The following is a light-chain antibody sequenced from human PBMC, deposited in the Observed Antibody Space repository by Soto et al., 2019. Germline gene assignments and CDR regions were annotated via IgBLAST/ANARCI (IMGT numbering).Light chain of an antibody. Sequence: QSVLTQPPSASGTPGQRVTISCSGSSSNIGSNYVYWCQQLPGTAPKLLIYRNNQRPSGVPDRFSGSKSGTSASLAISGLRSEDEADYYSAAGDDSLSGPHVLFGGGTNLTFL. CDR2: RNN. J-gene: IGLJ2*01. CDR1: SSNIGSNY. CDR3: AAGDDSLSGPHVL. V-gene: IGLV1-47*01.